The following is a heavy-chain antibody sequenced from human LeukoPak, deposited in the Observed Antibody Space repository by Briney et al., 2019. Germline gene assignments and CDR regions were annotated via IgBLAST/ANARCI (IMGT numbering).Heavy chain of an antibody. CDR3: ARVGGAVAGETDY. D-gene: IGHD6-19*01. V-gene: IGHV5-51*01. CDR2: IYPGDSDT. J-gene: IGHJ4*02. CDR1: GYSFTTYW. Sequence: GESLKISCKGSGYSFTTYWIGWVRQMPGKGLEWMGIIYPGDSDTRYSPSFQGQVTISADKSISTAYLHWSSLKASDTAMYSCARVGGAVAGETDYWGQGALVTVSS.